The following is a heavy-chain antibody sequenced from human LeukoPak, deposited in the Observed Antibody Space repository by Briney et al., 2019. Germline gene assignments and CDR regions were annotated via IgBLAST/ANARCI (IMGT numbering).Heavy chain of an antibody. CDR1: GGSISSGGYY. D-gene: IGHD3-9*01. CDR3: ARTGESGCVLRYFDWLPHFDY. J-gene: IGHJ4*02. CDR2: MYYSGST. Sequence: SETLSLTCTVSGGSISSGGYYWSWIRQHPGKGLEWIGYMYYSGSTYYNPSLKSRVTISVDTSKNQFSLKLSSVTAADTAVYYCARTGESGCVLRYFDWLPHFDYWGQGSLVTVSS. V-gene: IGHV4-31*03.